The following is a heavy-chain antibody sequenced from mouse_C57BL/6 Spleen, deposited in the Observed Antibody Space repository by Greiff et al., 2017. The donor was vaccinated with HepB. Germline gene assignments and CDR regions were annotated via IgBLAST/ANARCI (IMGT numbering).Heavy chain of an antibody. V-gene: IGHV1-39*01. J-gene: IGHJ1*03. Sequence: EVQLQQSGPELVKPGASVKISCKASGYSFTDYNMNWVKQSNGKSLEWIGVINPNYGTTSYNQKFKGKATLTVDQSSSTAYMQLNSLTSEDSAVYYCARREREMDDYEGYFDVWGTGTTVTVSS. D-gene: IGHD2-4*01. CDR2: INPNYGTT. CDR1: GYSFTDYN. CDR3: ARREREMDDYEGYFDV.